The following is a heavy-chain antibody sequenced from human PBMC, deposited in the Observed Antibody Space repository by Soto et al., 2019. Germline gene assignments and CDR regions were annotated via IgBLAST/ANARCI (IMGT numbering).Heavy chain of an antibody. V-gene: IGHV1-18*01. J-gene: IGHJ4*01. CDR2: ISGYSGHT. CDR3: AREKVGANDY. D-gene: IGHD1-26*01. Sequence: GASVKVSCKASGYTFSSYGISWVRQAPGQGLEWMGWISGYSGHTYYAQKFQGRVTMTTNTSMNTVYMELSSLRSEDTAVYYCAREKVGANDYWG. CDR1: GYTFSSYG.